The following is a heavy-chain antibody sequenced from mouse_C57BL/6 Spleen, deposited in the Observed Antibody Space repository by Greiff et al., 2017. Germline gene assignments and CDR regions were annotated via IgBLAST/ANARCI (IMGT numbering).Heavy chain of an antibody. Sequence: EVKLVESGGGLVQPKGSLKLSCAASGFSFNTYAMNWVRQAPGKGLEWVARIRSKSNNYATYYADSVKDRFTISRDDSESMLYLQMNNLKTEDTAMYYCVRDRDGLGSYYAMDYWGQGTSGTVSS. CDR1: GFSFNTYA. J-gene: IGHJ4*01. V-gene: IGHV10-1*01. D-gene: IGHD3-1*01. CDR2: IRSKSNNYAT. CDR3: VRDRDGLGSYYAMDY.